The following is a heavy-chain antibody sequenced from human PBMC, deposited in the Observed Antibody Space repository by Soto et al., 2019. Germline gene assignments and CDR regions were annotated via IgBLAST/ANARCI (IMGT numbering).Heavy chain of an antibody. CDR1: GFTFSRYG. V-gene: IGHV3-21*06. CDR2: ISSSTSYV. J-gene: IGHJ5*01. D-gene: IGHD2-2*01. Sequence: EVQLVESGGGLVKPGGSLRLSSAASGFTFSRYGMNWLRQAPGKGLEWVASISSSTSYVYYADSVKGRFSTSRDNAKNILYLEMYALRIEDTAVYYCARDPSEGRVGNWFESWGQGTLVTVSS. CDR3: ARDPSEGRVGNWFES.